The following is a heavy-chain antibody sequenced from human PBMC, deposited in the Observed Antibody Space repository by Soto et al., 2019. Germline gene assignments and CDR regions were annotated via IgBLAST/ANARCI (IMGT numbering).Heavy chain of an antibody. CDR1: GGTFSSYA. J-gene: IGHJ6*02. V-gene: IGHV1-69*12. D-gene: IGHD6-6*01. CDR2: IIPIFGTA. CDR3: ARHAMGSSSPYGMDV. Sequence: QVQLVQSGAEVKKPGSSVKVSCKASGGTFSSYAISWVRQAPGQGLEWMGGIIPIFGTANYAQKVQGRVTITARDSPSTAYMELSSLRSADTAVYYCARHAMGSSSPYGMDVWGQGPTVTVSS.